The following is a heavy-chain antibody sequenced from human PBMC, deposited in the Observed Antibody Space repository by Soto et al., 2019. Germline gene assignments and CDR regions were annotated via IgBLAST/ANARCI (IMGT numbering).Heavy chain of an antibody. CDR1: GGSISSGDYY. V-gene: IGHV4-30-4*01. CDR3: ARERPDGARLDP. D-gene: IGHD6-6*01. J-gene: IGHJ5*02. Sequence: QVQLQESGPGLVKPSQTLSLTCTVSGGSISSGDYYWSWIRQPPGKGLEWIGYIYYSGSTYYNPSLKSRVAISVDTSKNQCSLKLSSVTAADTAVYYCARERPDGARLDPWGQGTLVTVSS. CDR2: IYYSGST.